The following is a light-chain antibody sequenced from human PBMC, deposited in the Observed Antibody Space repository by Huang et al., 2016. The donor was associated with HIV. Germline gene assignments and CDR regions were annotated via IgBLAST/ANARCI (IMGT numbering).Light chain of an antibody. CDR3: QQYSRWPPA. Sequence: EIVMTQSPPTLSVSPGERAALSCRASQSVSDNLAWYQQKPGQAPRVLIYGSSTRATGIPARFSGSGYETEFTLTIRSLQSEDVAVYYCQQYSRWPPAFGGGTKVEIK. CDR1: QSVSDN. CDR2: GSS. J-gene: IGKJ4*01. V-gene: IGKV3-15*01.